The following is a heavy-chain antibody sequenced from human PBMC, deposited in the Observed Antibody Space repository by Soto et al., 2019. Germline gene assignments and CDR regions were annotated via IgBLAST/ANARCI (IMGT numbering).Heavy chain of an antibody. CDR1: GGSFGSYA. J-gene: IGHJ4*02. CDR2: IIPIFGTA. D-gene: IGHD5-12*01. Sequence: GTSLKVSCKASGGSFGSYAISWVRQAPGQGLEWMGGIIPIFGTANYAQKFQGRVTITADESTSTAYMELSSLRSEDTAVYYCASPRPYSGYDHFDYWGQGTLVTVSS. CDR3: ASPRPYSGYDHFDY. V-gene: IGHV1-69*01.